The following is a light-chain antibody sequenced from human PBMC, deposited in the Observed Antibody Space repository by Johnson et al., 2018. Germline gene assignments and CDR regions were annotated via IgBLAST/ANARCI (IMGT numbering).Light chain of an antibody. Sequence: QSVLTQPPSVSAAPGQKVTISCSGSSSNIGNNYVSWYQQLPGTAPKLLIYENNKRPSGIPDRFSGSQSGTSATLGITGLQTGDEADYYCGTWDSNLSAGNVFGTGTKVTVL. CDR3: GTWDSNLSAGNV. J-gene: IGLJ1*01. CDR2: ENN. V-gene: IGLV1-51*02. CDR1: SSNIGNNY.